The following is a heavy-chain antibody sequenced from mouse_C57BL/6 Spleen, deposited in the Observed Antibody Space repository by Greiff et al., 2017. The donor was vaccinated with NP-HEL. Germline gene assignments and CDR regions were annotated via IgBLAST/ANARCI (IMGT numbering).Heavy chain of an antibody. CDR1: GYTFTDYE. D-gene: IGHD2-1*01. CDR3: TRGGNYWFAY. Sequence: VQLQQSWAELVRPGASVTLSCKASGYTFTDYEMHWVKQTPVHGLEWIGAIDPETGGTAYNQKFKGKAILTADKSSSTAYMEPRSLTSEDSAVYYCTRGGNYWFAYWGQGTLVTVSA. V-gene: IGHV1-15*01. J-gene: IGHJ3*01. CDR2: IDPETGGT.